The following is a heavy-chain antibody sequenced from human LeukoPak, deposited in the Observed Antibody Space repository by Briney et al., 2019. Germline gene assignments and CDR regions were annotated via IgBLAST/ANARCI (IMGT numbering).Heavy chain of an antibody. CDR1: GGSISSSSYY. V-gene: IGHV4-39*07. D-gene: IGHD3-22*01. CDR3: ASSNYYQADFDY. CDR2: IYYSGST. Sequence: PSETLSLTCTVSGGSISSSSYYWGWIRQPPGKGLEWIGSIYYSGSTYYNPSLKSRVTISVDTSKNQFSLKLSSVTAADTAIYYCASSNYYQADFDYWGQGALVTVSS. J-gene: IGHJ4*02.